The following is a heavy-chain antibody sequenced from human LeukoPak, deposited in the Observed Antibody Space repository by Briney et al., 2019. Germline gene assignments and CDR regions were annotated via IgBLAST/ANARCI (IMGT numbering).Heavy chain of an antibody. CDR3: GAGYYYYYMDV. V-gene: IGHV3-48*01. Sequence: GGSLRLSCAASGFTFSSYSMNWVRQAPGKGLEWVSYISSSSSTIYYADSVKGRFTISRDNAKNSLYLQMNSLRAEDTAVYYCGAGYYYYYMDVWGKGITVTVSS. J-gene: IGHJ6*03. CDR1: GFTFSSYS. CDR2: ISSSSSTI.